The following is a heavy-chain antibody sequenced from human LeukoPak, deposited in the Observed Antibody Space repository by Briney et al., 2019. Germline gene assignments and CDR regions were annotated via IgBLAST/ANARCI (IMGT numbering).Heavy chain of an antibody. CDR2: IYYSGST. V-gene: IGHV4-39*07. CDR1: GGSISSSDYY. Sequence: SETLSLTCTVSGGSISSSDYYWGWIRQPPRKGLESIGSIYYSGSTYYNPSLKSRVTMSVDTSKNQFSLKLSSVTAADTAVYYCARDRGGSQRRGRYQLLFDYWGQGTLVTVSS. D-gene: IGHD2-2*01. CDR3: ARDRGGSQRRGRYQLLFDY. J-gene: IGHJ4*02.